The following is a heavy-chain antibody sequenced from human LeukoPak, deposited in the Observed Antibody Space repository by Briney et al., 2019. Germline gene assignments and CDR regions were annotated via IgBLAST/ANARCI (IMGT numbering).Heavy chain of an antibody. V-gene: IGHV3-11*01. CDR3: ASSMITFGGVIPFDY. D-gene: IGHD3-16*02. J-gene: IGHJ4*02. CDR1: GFTFSDYY. Sequence: GGSLRLSCAASGFTFSDYYMSWIRQAPGKGLEWVSYISSSGSTIYYADSVKGRFTISRDNAKNSLYLQMNSLRAEGTAVYYCASSMITFGGVIPFDYWGQGTLVTVSS. CDR2: ISSSGSTI.